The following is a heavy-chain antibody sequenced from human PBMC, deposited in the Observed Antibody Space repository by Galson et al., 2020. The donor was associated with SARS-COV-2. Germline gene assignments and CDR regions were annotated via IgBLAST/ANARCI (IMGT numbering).Heavy chain of an antibody. D-gene: IGHD3-9*01. V-gene: IGHV4-59*01. J-gene: IGHJ3*02. CDR3: ARGPRKTLSVSDDWAFDI. CDR2: IYHSGTT. CDR1: GGSLTGYY. Sequence: SETLSLTCIVSGGSLTGYYWNWVRQSPGKGLEWIGYIYHSGTTDYNPSLKSRVTMSVDTSKNIYSLMLTSVTAADTAVYYFARGPRKTLSVSDDWAFDICGQGTMVAVSS.